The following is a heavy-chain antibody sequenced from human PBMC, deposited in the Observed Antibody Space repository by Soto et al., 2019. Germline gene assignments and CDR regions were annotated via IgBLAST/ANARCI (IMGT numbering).Heavy chain of an antibody. CDR2: MNPITGNT. V-gene: IGHV1-8*01. J-gene: IGHJ3*02. CDR1: GCTFTNHD. Sequence: QVQLVQSGAEVRKPGASVKVSCKAVGCTFTNHDVNWVRQATGQGLEWMAWMNPITGNTGYARKFQGRITVTRNTSISTAYMDLSSLRSDDTAVYYCARARGDYLNDAFDIWGQGTMVTVSS. CDR3: ARARGDYLNDAFDI. D-gene: IGHD4-17*01.